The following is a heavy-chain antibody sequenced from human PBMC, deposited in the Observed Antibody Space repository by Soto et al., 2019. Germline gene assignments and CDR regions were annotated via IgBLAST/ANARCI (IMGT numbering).Heavy chain of an antibody. CDR2: IFNTATT. D-gene: IGHD3-10*01. CDR3: ARGFYGSGGPDL. Sequence: SETLSLTCTISGVSFSSGGFYWGWIRQCPGKGLEWIGHIFNTATTRYNPPLRSRLSMSIDTSANLFSMRLSSVTATDTAIYYCARGFYGSGGPDLWGRGTLVTVSS. J-gene: IGHJ5*02. V-gene: IGHV4-31*03. CDR1: GVSFSSGGFY.